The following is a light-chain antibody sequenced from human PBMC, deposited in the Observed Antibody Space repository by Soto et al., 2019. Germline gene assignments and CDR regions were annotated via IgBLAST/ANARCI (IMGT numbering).Light chain of an antibody. J-gene: IGKJ5*01. CDR3: QQYGGSMT. V-gene: IGKV3-20*01. CDR2: DIS. CDR1: QSLSSNY. Sequence: EIVLTQSPGTLSLSPGDTATLSCRASQSLSSNYLAWYQQRPGQAPKLLIYDISSRATGIPDRFSGSGSGTDCTLTITRLDPEDFAVYYCQQYGGSMTFGQGTRLEIE.